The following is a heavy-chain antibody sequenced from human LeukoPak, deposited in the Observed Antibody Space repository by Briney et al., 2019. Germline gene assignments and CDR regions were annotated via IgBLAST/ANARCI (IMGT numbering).Heavy chain of an antibody. CDR1: GYTFTSYY. J-gene: IGHJ3*02. D-gene: IGHD1-26*01. V-gene: IGHV1-46*01. CDR2: INPSGGST. CDR3: ARERGATAGAFDI. Sequence: ASVKVSCTASGYTFTSYYMHWVRQAPGQGLEWMGIINPSGGSTSYAQKFQGRVTMTRDMSTSTVYTELSSLRSEDTAVYYCARERGATAGAFDIWGQGTMVTVSS.